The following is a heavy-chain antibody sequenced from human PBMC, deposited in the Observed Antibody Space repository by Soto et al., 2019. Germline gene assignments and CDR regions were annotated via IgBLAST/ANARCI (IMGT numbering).Heavy chain of an antibody. CDR3: ARANSSGYDRNYYYYGMDV. Sequence: PGESLKISCKGSGYSFTRYWIGWVRQMPGKDLEWMEIIYPGDSDTRYSPSFQGQVTISADKSISTAYLQWSSLKASDTAMYYCARANSSGYDRNYYYYGMDVWGQGTTVTVSS. V-gene: IGHV5-51*01. CDR1: GYSFTRYW. J-gene: IGHJ6*02. D-gene: IGHD5-12*01. CDR2: IYPGDSDT.